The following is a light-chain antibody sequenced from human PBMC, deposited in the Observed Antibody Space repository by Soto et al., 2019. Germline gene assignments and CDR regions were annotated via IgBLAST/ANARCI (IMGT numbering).Light chain of an antibody. Sequence: QSALTQPASVSGSPGQSITISCTGTSSDVGGYNYVSWYQHYPGRAPKLIIYEVSDRPSGVSTRFSASRSGNTASLTISGPQAEDEADYYCSSYTSSSTVVFGGGTKLTVL. CDR3: SSYTSSSTVV. CDR2: EVS. CDR1: SSDVGGYNY. J-gene: IGLJ2*01. V-gene: IGLV2-14*01.